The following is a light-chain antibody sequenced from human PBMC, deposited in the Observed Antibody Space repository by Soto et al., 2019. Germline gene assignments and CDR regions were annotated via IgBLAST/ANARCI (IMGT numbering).Light chain of an antibody. V-gene: IGKV1-39*01. CDR3: QHSYTTPLT. CDR2: AAS. Sequence: DIQMTQSPSSLSASVGDRVTITCRASQYISSYLNWYQQKPGKAPKLLIYAASTLQSGVPSRFSGSGSGTDFTLTISSLQPEDFSTYFCQHSYTTPLTFGGGTKVEIK. CDR1: QYISSY. J-gene: IGKJ4*01.